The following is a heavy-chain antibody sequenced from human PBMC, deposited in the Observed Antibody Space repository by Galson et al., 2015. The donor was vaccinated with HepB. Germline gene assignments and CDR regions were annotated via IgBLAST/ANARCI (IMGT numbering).Heavy chain of an antibody. CDR3: ARGAAGTGGFDF. Sequence: CAISGDSVSSNDAAWNWIRQSPSRGLEWLGRTYYRSTWYSDYARTVKGRITINPDTSKNHVSLQLNSVTPDDTAVYYCARGAAGTGGFDFWGQGAPVRVSS. V-gene: IGHV6-1*01. J-gene: IGHJ4*02. CDR2: TYYRSTWYS. D-gene: IGHD6-19*01. CDR1: GDSVSSNDAA.